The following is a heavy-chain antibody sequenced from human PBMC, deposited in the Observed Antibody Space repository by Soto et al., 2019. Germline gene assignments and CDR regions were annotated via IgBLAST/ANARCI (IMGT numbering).Heavy chain of an antibody. CDR2: ISSSSSYI. J-gene: IGHJ6*02. D-gene: IGHD2-15*01. CDR1: GFTFSSYS. Sequence: PGGSLRLSCAASGFTFSSYSMNWVRQAPGKGLEWVSSISSSSSYIYYADSVKGRFTISRDNAKNSLYLQMNSLRAEDTAVYYCARDLILSYYYYGMDVWGQGTTGTVS. CDR3: ARDLILSYYYYGMDV. V-gene: IGHV3-21*01.